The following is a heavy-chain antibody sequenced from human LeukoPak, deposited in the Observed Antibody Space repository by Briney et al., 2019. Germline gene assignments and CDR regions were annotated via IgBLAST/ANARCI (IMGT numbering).Heavy chain of an antibody. CDR3: ATGAVTAWGMFDF. J-gene: IGHJ4*01. V-gene: IGHV3-48*01. Sequence: GGSLRLSCAASGFTFSSYSMNWVRQAPGKGLEWVSNIDSRSSSIYYADSVKGRFTISRDNAKNSLYLQMNSLRAEDTAVYYWATGAVTAWGMFDFWGQGNLVTVSS. CDR1: GFTFSSYS. D-gene: IGHD2-21*02. CDR2: IDSRSSSI.